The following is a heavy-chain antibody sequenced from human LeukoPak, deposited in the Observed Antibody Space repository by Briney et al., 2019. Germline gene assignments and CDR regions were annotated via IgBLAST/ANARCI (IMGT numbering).Heavy chain of an antibody. Sequence: ASLKVSCRASGYTFTAYYIHWVRQAPGQGLEWMGRINPNSGGTDSAQRFQGRVTMTRDTSMNTAYMELGRLRSDDTAVYYCARDLSGISSATDAFDMWGQGTMVTVSS. D-gene: IGHD1-14*01. V-gene: IGHV1-2*06. CDR2: INPNSGGT. CDR1: GYTFTAYY. J-gene: IGHJ3*02. CDR3: ARDLSGISSATDAFDM.